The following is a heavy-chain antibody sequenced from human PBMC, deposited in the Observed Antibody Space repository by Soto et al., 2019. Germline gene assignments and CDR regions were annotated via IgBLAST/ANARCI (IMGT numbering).Heavy chain of an antibody. D-gene: IGHD6-13*01. CDR1: GVMFGDYS. Sequence: GSLRLSCRASGVMFGDYSVNWVRQDPGKGLEWVSSISGSRGYIYYGDSVKGRFTISRDNAKNSVVLQMNNLRAEDTAVYYCARAWAAALDYWGPGTLVTVSS. CDR2: ISGSRGYI. J-gene: IGHJ4*02. CDR3: ARAWAAALDY. V-gene: IGHV3-21*01.